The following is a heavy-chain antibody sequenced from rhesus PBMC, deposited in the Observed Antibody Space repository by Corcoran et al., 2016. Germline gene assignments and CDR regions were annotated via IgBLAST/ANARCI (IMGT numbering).Heavy chain of an antibody. J-gene: IGHJ6*01. V-gene: IGHV4-160*01. Sequence: QVQLQESGPGLVKPSETLSLTCAVSGGSISSNYWRWIRQPPGKGLERIGYIYGSGGGTNYNPSLKNRVTISIDTSKNQFSLKLSSVTAADTAVYYCARDYEDDYGYYYTGGLDSWGQGVVVTVSS. CDR2: IYGSGGGT. CDR1: GGSISSNY. CDR3: ARDYEDDYGYYYTGGLDS. D-gene: IGHD3-9*01.